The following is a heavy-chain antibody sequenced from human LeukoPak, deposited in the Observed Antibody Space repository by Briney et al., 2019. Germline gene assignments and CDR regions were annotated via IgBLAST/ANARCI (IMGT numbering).Heavy chain of an antibody. V-gene: IGHV3-30*03. CDR3: ARAGSPYYYYYGMDV. CDR2: ISYDGSNK. D-gene: IGHD1-26*01. CDR1: GFTFSNYG. J-gene: IGHJ6*02. Sequence: GGSLRLSCAASGFTFSNYGMHWVRQAPGKGLEWVAVISYDGSNKYYADSVKGRFTISRDNSKNTLYLQMNSLRAEDTAVYYCARAGSPYYYYYGMDVWGQGTTVTVSS.